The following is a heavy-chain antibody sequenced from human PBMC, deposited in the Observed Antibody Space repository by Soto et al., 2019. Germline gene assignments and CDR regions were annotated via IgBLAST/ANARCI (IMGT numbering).Heavy chain of an antibody. CDR3: ARQSFGVVISYYYYGMDV. J-gene: IGHJ6*02. Sequence: ASVKVSCKASGGTFSSYAISWVRQAPGQGLEWMGGIIPIFGTANYAQKFQGRVTITADESTSTAYMELSSLRSEDTAVYYCARQSFGVVISYYYYGMDVWGQGTTVTV. CDR1: GGTFSSYA. V-gene: IGHV1-69*13. D-gene: IGHD3-3*01. CDR2: IIPIFGTA.